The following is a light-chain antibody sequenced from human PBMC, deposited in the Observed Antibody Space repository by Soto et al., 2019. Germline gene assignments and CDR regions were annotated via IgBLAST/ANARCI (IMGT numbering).Light chain of an antibody. CDR2: AAS. Sequence: DIQMTQSPSSLSASVGDRVTITCRASQTISNYLNWYQQKPGKAPNLLIYAASRLQSGGPSRFSGSGSGTDFTLTISSLQPEDFATYYCQQSYSTPPTFGQGTKLEIK. J-gene: IGKJ2*01. CDR3: QQSYSTPPT. V-gene: IGKV1-39*01. CDR1: QTISNY.